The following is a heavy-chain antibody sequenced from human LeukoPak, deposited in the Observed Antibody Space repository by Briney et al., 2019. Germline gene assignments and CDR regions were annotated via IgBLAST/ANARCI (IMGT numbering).Heavy chain of an antibody. Sequence: GGSLRLSCAASGFTFSSYSMNWVRQAPGKGLEWVSYISSSGSAIYYADSVKGRSTISRDNAKNSLYLQMNSLRAEDTAVYYCARVGRNYFDYWGQGTLVTVSS. V-gene: IGHV3-48*04. CDR3: ARVGRNYFDY. J-gene: IGHJ4*02. CDR1: GFTFSSYS. D-gene: IGHD3-10*01. CDR2: ISSSGSAI.